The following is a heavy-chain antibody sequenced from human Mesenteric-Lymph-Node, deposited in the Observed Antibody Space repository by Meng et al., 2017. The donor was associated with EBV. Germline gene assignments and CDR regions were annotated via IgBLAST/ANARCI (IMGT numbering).Heavy chain of an antibody. CDR1: GGPISSSSYY. CDR2: IYYSGST. D-gene: IGHD6-13*01. CDR3: ARPDSSSWIHFDY. J-gene: IGHJ4*02. Sequence: LHLQDAGPGLVKPSETLSLTCTFPGGPISSSSYYWGWIRQPPGKGLEWIGSIYYSGSTYYNPSLKSRVTISVDTSKNQFSLKLSSVTAADTAVYYCARPDSSSWIHFDYWGQGTLVTVSS. V-gene: IGHV4-39*01.